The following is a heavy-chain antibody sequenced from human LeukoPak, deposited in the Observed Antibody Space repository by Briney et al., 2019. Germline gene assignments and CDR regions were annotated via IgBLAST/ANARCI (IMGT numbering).Heavy chain of an antibody. CDR2: IYYSGST. Sequence: SETLSLTCTVSGGSISSSSYYWGWIRQPPGKGLEWIGYIYYSGSTNYNPSLKSRVTISVDTSKNQFSLKLSSVTAADTAVYYCASDYGSGSFTSFDIWGQGTMVTVSS. J-gene: IGHJ3*02. CDR3: ASDYGSGSFTSFDI. V-gene: IGHV4-61*05. CDR1: GGSISSSSYY. D-gene: IGHD3-10*01.